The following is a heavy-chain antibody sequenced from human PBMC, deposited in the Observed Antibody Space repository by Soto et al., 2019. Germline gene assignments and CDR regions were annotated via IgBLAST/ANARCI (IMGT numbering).Heavy chain of an antibody. CDR3: ATCFMRTTWAYMDV. CDR1: GGSVSSYY. D-gene: IGHD1-7*01. V-gene: IGHV4-59*02. CDR2: TFYTGST. Sequence: QVQLQESGPGLVKPSETLSLTCTVSGGSVSSYYWSWIRQPPGKGLEWIGYTFYTGSTNYNPSLKSRVSISVDTSKNQVSLTLTSVTAADTAVYFCATCFMRTTWAYMDVWSKGTTVTVSS. J-gene: IGHJ6*03.